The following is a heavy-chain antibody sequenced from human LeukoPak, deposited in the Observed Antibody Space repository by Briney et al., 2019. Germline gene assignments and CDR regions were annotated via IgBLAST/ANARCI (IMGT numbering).Heavy chain of an antibody. CDR2: MNPNSGNT. V-gene: IGHV1-8*01. CDR1: GYTFTSYD. CDR3: ARAPDYDFWSGYYLTGPMDV. Sequence: ASVKVSCKASGYTFTSYDINWVRQATGQGLEWMGWMNPNSGNTGYAQKFQGRVTMTRNTSISTAYMELSSLRSEDTAVHYCARAPDYDFWSGYYLTGPMDVWGKGTTVTVSS. J-gene: IGHJ6*03. D-gene: IGHD3-3*01.